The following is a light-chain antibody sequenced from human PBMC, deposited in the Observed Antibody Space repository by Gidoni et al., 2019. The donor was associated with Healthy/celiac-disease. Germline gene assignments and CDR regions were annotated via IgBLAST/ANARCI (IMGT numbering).Light chain of an antibody. CDR2: LASDGSH. CDR1: SGHSSYA. V-gene: IGLV4-69*01. Sequence: QLVLPQSPSASASLGASVKLTCTLSSGHSSYAIAWHQQQPEKGPRYLMKLASDGSHSKGDGIPDRFSGSSSGAERYLTISSLQSEDEADYYCQTWGTGPWVFGGGTKLTVL. J-gene: IGLJ3*02. CDR3: QTWGTGPWV.